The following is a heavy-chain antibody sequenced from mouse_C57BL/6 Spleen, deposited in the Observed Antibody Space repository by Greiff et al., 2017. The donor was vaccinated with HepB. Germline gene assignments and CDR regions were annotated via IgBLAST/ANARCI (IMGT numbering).Heavy chain of an antibody. Sequence: DVHLVESEGGLVQPGSSMKLSCTASGFTFSDYYMAWVRQVPEKGLEWVANINYDGSSTYYLDSLKSRFIISRDNAKNILYLQMSSLKSEDTATYYCARDSYGSSWYFDVWGTGTTVTVSS. V-gene: IGHV5-16*01. CDR2: INYDGSST. J-gene: IGHJ1*03. CDR1: GFTFSDYY. CDR3: ARDSYGSSWYFDV. D-gene: IGHD1-1*01.